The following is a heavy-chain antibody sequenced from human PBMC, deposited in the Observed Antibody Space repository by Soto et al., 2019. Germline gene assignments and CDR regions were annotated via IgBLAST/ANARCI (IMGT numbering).Heavy chain of an antibody. Sequence: PGGSLRLSCAASGFTFRNAWMNWVRQAPGKGLEWVGRIKSKTDGGTTDYAAPVKGRFTISRDDSKNTLYLQMNSLKTEDTAVYYCTTDFRSYYDFWSGYYTSAYYYYGMDVWGQGTTVTVSS. CDR3: TTDFRSYYDFWSGYYTSAYYYYGMDV. CDR2: IKSKTDGGTT. V-gene: IGHV3-15*07. CDR1: GFTFRNAW. D-gene: IGHD3-3*01. J-gene: IGHJ6*02.